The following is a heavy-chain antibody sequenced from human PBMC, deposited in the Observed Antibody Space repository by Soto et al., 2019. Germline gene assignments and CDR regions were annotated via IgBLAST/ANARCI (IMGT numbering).Heavy chain of an antibody. V-gene: IGHV3-30*18. CDR2: ISYDGSNK. Sequence: PGGALRLSWAASGCTFSRYCMHWFRQAPGKGLEWVAVISYDGSNKYYADSVKGRFTISRDNSKNTLYLQMNSLRAEDTAVYYCAKETGIAAAGKFNSSYGMHVCGPALTLTLS. CDR3: AKETGIAAAGKFNSSYGMHV. CDR1: GCTFSRYC. D-gene: IGHD6-13*01. J-gene: IGHJ6*02.